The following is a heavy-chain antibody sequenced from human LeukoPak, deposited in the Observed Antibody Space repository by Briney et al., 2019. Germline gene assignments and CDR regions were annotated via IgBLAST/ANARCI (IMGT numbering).Heavy chain of an antibody. Sequence: SETLSLTCNVSGGSIRGYYWSWIRQPPGKGLEGIGYIYSSGSTNYNPSLKSRVTMSVDTCKNQFSLKVSSVTAADTAVCYVARGRNYFYSSAYPLGALDFWGQGTLVTVSS. CDR3: ARGRNYFYSSAYPLGALDF. V-gene: IGHV4-59*01. CDR1: GGSIRGYY. J-gene: IGHJ3*01. D-gene: IGHD3-22*01. CDR2: IYSSGST.